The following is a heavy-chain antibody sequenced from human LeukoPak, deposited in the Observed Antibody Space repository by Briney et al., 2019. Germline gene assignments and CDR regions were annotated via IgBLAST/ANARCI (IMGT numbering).Heavy chain of an antibody. D-gene: IGHD5-24*01. Sequence: SQTLSLTCTVSGGSISSGAYYWSWIRQHPGKGLEWIGYFYYSGSTYYNPSLESRVTISVDTSKNQFSLDLSSVTAADTAVYYCARDLGDGYLANDYWGQGTLVTVSS. CDR2: FYYSGST. CDR1: GGSISSGAYY. V-gene: IGHV4-31*03. J-gene: IGHJ4*02. CDR3: ARDLGDGYLANDY.